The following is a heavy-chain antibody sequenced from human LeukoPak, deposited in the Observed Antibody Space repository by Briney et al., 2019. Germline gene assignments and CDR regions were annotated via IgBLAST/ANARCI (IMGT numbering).Heavy chain of an antibody. Sequence: GGSLRLSCAVSGFTFSAYGMHWVRQAPGKGLEWVAGISYDGSKEDYADSVKGRFTASRDMSKNTLYLQMSSLRAEDTALYYCAKDRHNNGWHDPFDYWGQGTLVTVSS. V-gene: IGHV3-30*18. J-gene: IGHJ4*02. CDR2: ISYDGSKE. CDR3: AKDRHNNGWHDPFDY. D-gene: IGHD6-19*01. CDR1: GFTFSAYG.